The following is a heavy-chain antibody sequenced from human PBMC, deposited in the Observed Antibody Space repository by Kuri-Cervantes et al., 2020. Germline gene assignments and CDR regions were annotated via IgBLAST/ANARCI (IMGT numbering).Heavy chain of an antibody. V-gene: IGHV3-30-3*01. D-gene: IGHD1-26*01. Sequence: LSLTCAASGFTFSSYAMHWVRQAPGKGLEWVAVISYDGSNKYYADSVKGRFTISRDNSKNTLYLQMNSLRAEDTAVYYCARDLGATMRVLGYWGQGTLVTVSS. J-gene: IGHJ4*02. CDR3: ARDLGATMRVLGY. CDR2: ISYDGSNK. CDR1: GFTFSSYA.